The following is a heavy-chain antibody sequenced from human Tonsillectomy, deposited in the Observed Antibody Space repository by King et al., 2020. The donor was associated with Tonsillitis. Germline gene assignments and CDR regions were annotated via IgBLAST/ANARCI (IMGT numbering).Heavy chain of an antibody. CDR3: AQEYYDSSGYYYVFDD. CDR1: GFTFSTYG. D-gene: IGHD3-22*01. CDR2: IRYDGSNQ. J-gene: IGHJ4*02. V-gene: IGHV3-30*02. Sequence: VQLVESGGGVVQPGGSLRLSCAVSGFTFSTYGMHWVRQAPGKGLEWVAFIRYDGSNQYYADSVKGRFTISRDNSKNTLYLQMNSLGVEDTAVYYCAQEYYDSSGYYYVFDDWGQGTLVTVSS.